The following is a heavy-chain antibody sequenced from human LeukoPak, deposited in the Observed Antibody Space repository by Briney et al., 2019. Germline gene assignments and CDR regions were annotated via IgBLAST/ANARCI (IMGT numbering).Heavy chain of an antibody. J-gene: IGHJ4*02. D-gene: IGHD3-10*01. CDR2: IKQDGSEK. CDR1: GFTFSSYW. Sequence: PGGSLRLSCAAPGFTFSSYWMSWVRQAPGKGLKWVANIKQDGSEKYYVDSVKGRFTISRDNAKNSLYLQMNSLRAEDTAVYYCARDEGRGVINYWGQGTLVTVSS. CDR3: ARDEGRGVINY. V-gene: IGHV3-7*01.